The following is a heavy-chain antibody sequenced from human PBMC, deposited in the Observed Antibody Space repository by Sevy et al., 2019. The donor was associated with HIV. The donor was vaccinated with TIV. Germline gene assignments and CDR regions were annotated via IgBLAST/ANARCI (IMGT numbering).Heavy chain of an antibody. V-gene: IGHV3-23*01. CDR3: PKALFVAAAGTTGYISGWYFRGFDY. D-gene: IGHD6-13*01. CDR1: GFTFSSYA. CDR2: ISGSGGST. J-gene: IGHJ4*02. Sequence: EGSLRLSCAASGFTFSSYAMSWVRQAPGKALEWVSAISGSGGSTYYADSVKGRFTISRDNSKNTLYLQMNSLRAEDTAVYYCPKALFVAAAGTTGYISGWYFRGFDYWGQGTLVTVSS.